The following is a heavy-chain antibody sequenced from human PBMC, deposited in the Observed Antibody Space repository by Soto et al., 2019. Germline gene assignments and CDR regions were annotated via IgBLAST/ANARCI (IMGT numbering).Heavy chain of an antibody. CDR2: INSNGGST. CDR1: GLTFRNFP. CDR3: ARRDGYNFDY. Sequence: EVQLVESGGGLVQPGGPLRLSVAASGLTFRNFPLHWSRRAQGKELEYVSAINSNGGSTYYANSVKGRFTISRDNSKNTLYLQMGSLRAEDMAVYYCARRDGYNFDYWGQGTLVTVSS. V-gene: IGHV3-64*01. D-gene: IGHD5-12*01. J-gene: IGHJ4*02.